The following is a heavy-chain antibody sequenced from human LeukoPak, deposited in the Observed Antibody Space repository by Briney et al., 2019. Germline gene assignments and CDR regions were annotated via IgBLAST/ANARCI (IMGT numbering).Heavy chain of an antibody. Sequence: SVKVSCKASGGTFSSYGISWVRQTPGQGLEWMGGIIPIFGTANYAQKFQGRVTITADKSTSTAYMELSSLRSEDTAVYYCAKTPVGMVTLDYWGQGTLVTVSS. CDR1: GGTFSSYG. D-gene: IGHD5-24*01. V-gene: IGHV1-69*06. CDR3: AKTPVGMVTLDY. J-gene: IGHJ4*02. CDR2: IIPIFGTA.